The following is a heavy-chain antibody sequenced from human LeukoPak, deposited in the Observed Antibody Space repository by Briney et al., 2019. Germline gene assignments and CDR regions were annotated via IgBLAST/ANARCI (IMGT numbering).Heavy chain of an antibody. CDR3: ARTWILVYYFDY. V-gene: IGHV3-30*04. J-gene: IGHJ4*02. D-gene: IGHD2-8*02. CDR2: ISYDGSNK. CDR1: GFTFSSYA. Sequence: QPGRSLRLSCAASGFTFSSYAMHWVRQAPGKGLEWVAVISYDGSNKYYADSVKGRFTISRDNSKNTLYLQMNSLRAEDTAVCYCARTWILVYYFDYWGQGTLVTVSS.